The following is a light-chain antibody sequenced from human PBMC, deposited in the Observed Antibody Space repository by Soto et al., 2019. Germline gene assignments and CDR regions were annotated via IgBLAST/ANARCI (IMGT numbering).Light chain of an antibody. CDR2: DAS. V-gene: IGKV3-11*01. CDR3: QQYNNWLTWT. CDR1: QSVSSY. Sequence: EIVLTQSPATLSLSPGERATLSCRASQSVSSYLAWYQQKPGQAPRLLIYDASNRATGIPARFSGSGSGTDFTLTISSLEPEDFAVYYCQQYNNWLTWTFGQGTKVEIK. J-gene: IGKJ1*01.